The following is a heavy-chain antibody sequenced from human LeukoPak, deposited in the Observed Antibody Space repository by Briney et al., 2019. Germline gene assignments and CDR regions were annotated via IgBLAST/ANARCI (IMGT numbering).Heavy chain of an antibody. J-gene: IGHJ4*02. CDR1: GGSVGSRAYY. CDR2: IYTDGSS. CDR3: ASEDLAVAGNFYY. D-gene: IGHD6-19*01. V-gene: IGHV4-61*02. Sequence: SQTLSLTCTVSGGSVGSRAYYWSWIRQPAGKGLEYIGRIYTDGSSNHNPSLKSRVSISMDRSNNQFSLILMSVTAADTGVYYCASEDLAVAGNFYYWGQGALVTVSS.